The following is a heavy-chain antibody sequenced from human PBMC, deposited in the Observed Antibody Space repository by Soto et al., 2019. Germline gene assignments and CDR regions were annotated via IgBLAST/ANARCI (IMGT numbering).Heavy chain of an antibody. Sequence: PGGSLRLSCAASGFTFSSYGMHWVRQAPGKGLEWVAVISYDGSNKYYADSVKGRFTISRDNSKNTLYLQMNSLRAEDTAVYYCARLFGRYGWFDPWGQGTLVTVSS. CDR1: GFTFSSYG. CDR3: ARLFGRYGWFDP. D-gene: IGHD2-21*01. V-gene: IGHV3-30*03. CDR2: ISYDGSNK. J-gene: IGHJ5*02.